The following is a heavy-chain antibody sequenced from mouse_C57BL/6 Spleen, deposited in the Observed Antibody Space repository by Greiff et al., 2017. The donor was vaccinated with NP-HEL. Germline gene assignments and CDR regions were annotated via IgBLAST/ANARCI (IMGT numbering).Heavy chain of an antibody. Sequence: EVKLQESGGGLVKPGGSLKLSCAASGFTFSSDAMSWVRQTPEKRREWVATSSDGGSYTYYPDNVQCRFTISRDNAKNNLYLQMNHLKSGDTAMYYGERGSQLGYFDVWGTGPPVPVSP. CDR2: SSDGGSYT. J-gene: IGHJ1*03. V-gene: IGHV5-4*03. CDR3: ERGSQLGYFDV. D-gene: IGHD4-1*02. CDR1: GFTFSSDA.